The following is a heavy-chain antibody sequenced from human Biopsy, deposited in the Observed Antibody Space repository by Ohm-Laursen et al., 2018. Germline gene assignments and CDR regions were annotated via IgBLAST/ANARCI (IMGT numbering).Heavy chain of an antibody. J-gene: IGHJ2*01. CDR2: IYYTGST. CDR1: GGSISSYY. D-gene: IGHD1-26*01. V-gene: IGHV4-59*08. CDR3: ARHAPSYSGSYWRYFDL. Sequence: GTLSLTCTVSGGSISSYYWSWIRQPPGKGLEWMGYIYYTGSTNYNPYLKSRVTISVDTSMNHLSLRLTSVTAADTAVYYCARHAPSYSGSYWRYFDLWGRGTLVTVSS.